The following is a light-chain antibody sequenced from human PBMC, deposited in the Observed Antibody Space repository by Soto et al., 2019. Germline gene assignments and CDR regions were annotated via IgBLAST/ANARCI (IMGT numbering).Light chain of an antibody. J-gene: IGKJ1*01. CDR2: GAS. V-gene: IGKV3-20*01. CDR3: QQYGGSPRT. Sequence: EIVLTPSPGTLSLSPGEGSTLSCRSSQSISSNFLAWYQQKRGQAPRLLIHGASNRATGIPDRFSGSGSGTDFTLTITRLEPEDFEVYYCQQYGGSPRTFGQGTKVDIK. CDR1: QSISSNF.